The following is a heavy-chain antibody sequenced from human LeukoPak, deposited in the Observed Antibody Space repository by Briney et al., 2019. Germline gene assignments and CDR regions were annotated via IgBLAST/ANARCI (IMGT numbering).Heavy chain of an antibody. CDR1: GYTFTSYA. CDR3: ARPRDRPFGEGGPNYAFDI. CDR2: INAGNGNT. J-gene: IGHJ3*02. V-gene: IGHV1-3*01. Sequence: GASVKVSCKASGYTFTSYAMHWVRQAPGQRLEWMGWINAGNGNTKYSQKFQGRVTITRDTSASTAYMELSSLRSEDTAVYYCARPRDRPFGEGGPNYAFDIWGQGTMATVSS. D-gene: IGHD3-10*01.